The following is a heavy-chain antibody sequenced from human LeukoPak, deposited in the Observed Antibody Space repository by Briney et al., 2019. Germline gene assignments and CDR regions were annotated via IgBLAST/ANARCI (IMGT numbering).Heavy chain of an antibody. V-gene: IGHV1-69*01. CDR1: GGTFISYA. CDR2: IIPIFGTA. D-gene: IGHD1-1*01. CDR3: ARGRGDNWHQFDY. Sequence: SVKVSCKASGGTFISYAISWVRQAPGQGIEWMGGIIPIFGTANYAQKFQGRVTITADESTSTAYMELSSLRSEDTAVYYCARGRGDNWHQFDYWGQGTLVTVSS. J-gene: IGHJ4*02.